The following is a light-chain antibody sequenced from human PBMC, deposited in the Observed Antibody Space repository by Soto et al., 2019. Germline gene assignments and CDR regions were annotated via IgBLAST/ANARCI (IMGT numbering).Light chain of an antibody. CDR2: SAS. CDR3: QQAWT. V-gene: IGKV1-9*01. CDR1: QGISSY. J-gene: IGKJ1*01. Sequence: DIQLTQSPSFLSASVGDRVTITCRASQGISSYLAWYQQKPGKAPKLLIYSASDLESGVPSRFSGSGSGTEFTLTISSLQPDDFATYYCQQAWTFGQGGNVDVK.